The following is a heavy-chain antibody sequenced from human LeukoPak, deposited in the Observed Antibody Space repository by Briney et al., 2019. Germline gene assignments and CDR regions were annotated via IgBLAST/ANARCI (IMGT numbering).Heavy chain of an antibody. CDR1: GYTFTGYY. J-gene: IGHJ3*02. Sequence: ASVKVSCKASGYTFTGYYMHWVRQAPGQGREWMGWLNPNSGNTGYVQKFQGRVTMTRNTSISTAYMELSSLRSEDTAVYYCARTDYGAFDIWGQGTMVTVSS. CDR2: LNPNSGNT. V-gene: IGHV1-8*02. CDR3: ARTDYGAFDI. D-gene: IGHD4-17*01.